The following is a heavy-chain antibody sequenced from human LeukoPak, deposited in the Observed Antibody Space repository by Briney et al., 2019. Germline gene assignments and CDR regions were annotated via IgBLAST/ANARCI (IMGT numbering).Heavy chain of an antibody. V-gene: IGHV3-7*01. CDR1: EFTFSSYW. J-gene: IGHJ6*03. CDR2: IKQDGREK. D-gene: IGHD2-2*01. Sequence: GRSLRLSCAASEFTFSSYWMSWVRQAPGKGLEWVANIKQDGREKYYVDSVKGRFTSSRDNAKNSLYLQMNSLRAEDTAVYYCARDSILSPYYYYYYMDVWGKGTTVTISS. CDR3: ARDSILSPYYYYYYMDV.